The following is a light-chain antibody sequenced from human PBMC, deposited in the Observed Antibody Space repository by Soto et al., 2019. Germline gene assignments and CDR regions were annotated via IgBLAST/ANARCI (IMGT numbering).Light chain of an antibody. CDR2: GTS. CDR3: QRFGTSPPWT. CDR1: QSLSSSY. Sequence: EIVLTQSPGTLSSSPGERATLSCRASQSLSSSYLAWYQQKPGQAPRLLIYGTSIRATGIPDRFSGSGSGTDFTLTITRLEPEDFAVYYCQRFGTSPPWTFGQGTKVEFK. V-gene: IGKV3-20*01. J-gene: IGKJ1*01.